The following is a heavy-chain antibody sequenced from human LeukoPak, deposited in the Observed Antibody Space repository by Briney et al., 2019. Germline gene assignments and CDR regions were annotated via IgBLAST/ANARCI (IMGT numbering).Heavy chain of an antibody. CDR2: ISTSGNT. CDR1: GGSISGYY. Sequence: SETLSLTCTVSGGSISGYYLNWIRQPPGKGLEWIGYISTSGNTNYNPSLKSRVTISVDTSRNQYSLRLRSVTSADTAVSYCARLGGREQLIPYSFYYWGQGTLVTVSS. D-gene: IGHD6-13*01. V-gene: IGHV4-4*09. CDR3: ARLGGREQLIPYSFYY. J-gene: IGHJ4*02.